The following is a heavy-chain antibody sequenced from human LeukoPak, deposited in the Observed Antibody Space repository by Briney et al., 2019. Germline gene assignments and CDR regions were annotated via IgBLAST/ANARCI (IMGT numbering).Heavy chain of an antibody. CDR2: INWNGGST. Sequence: PGGSLRLSCTASGFTFDDYGVSWVRQAPGKGLEWVSGINWNGGSTGYADSVKGRFTISRDNSKNTLYLQMKSLTAEDTAIYYCAKDFEASIRGGFDVWGRGTMVTVSS. V-gene: IGHV3-20*04. CDR3: AKDFEASIRGGFDV. CDR1: GFTFDDYG. J-gene: IGHJ3*01. D-gene: IGHD5-24*01.